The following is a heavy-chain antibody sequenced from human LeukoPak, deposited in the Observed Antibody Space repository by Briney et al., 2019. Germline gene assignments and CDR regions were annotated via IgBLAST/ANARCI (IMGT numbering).Heavy chain of an antibody. CDR1: GFTFSSYA. Sequence: GGSLRLPCAASGFTFSSYAMHWVRQAPGKGLEWVAVISYDGSNKYYADSVKGRFTISRDNSKNTLYLQMNSLRAEDTAVYYCARASGSYWAGIGYWGQGTLVTVSS. D-gene: IGHD1-26*01. CDR2: ISYDGSNK. CDR3: ARASGSYWAGIGY. J-gene: IGHJ4*02. V-gene: IGHV3-30-3*01.